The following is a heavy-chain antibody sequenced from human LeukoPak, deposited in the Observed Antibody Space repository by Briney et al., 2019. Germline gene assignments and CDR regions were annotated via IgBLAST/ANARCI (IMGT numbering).Heavy chain of an antibody. CDR2: MNPNSGNT. CDR1: GYTFTSYD. V-gene: IGHV1-8*01. J-gene: IGHJ3*02. Sequence: ASVTVSCKASGYTFTSYDINWVRQAPGQGLEWMGWMNPNSGNTGYAQKSQGRVTMTRNTSISTAYMELSSLRSEDTAVYYCARAGHDAFDIWGQGTMVTVSS. CDR3: ARAGHDAFDI.